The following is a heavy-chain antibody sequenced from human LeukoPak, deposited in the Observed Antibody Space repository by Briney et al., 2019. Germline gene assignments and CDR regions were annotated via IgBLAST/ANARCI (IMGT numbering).Heavy chain of an antibody. Sequence: GGSPRLSCAGSGFTFSNYWMSWVRQAPGKGPEWVANIKQDGREIHYLDSVKGRFTISRDNAKSSLYLQMNSLKVEDTAVYYCTRDEAAAANWGQGTLVTVSS. CDR3: TRDEAAAAN. CDR1: GFTFSNYW. D-gene: IGHD6-13*01. CDR2: IKQDGREI. V-gene: IGHV3-7*01. J-gene: IGHJ4*02.